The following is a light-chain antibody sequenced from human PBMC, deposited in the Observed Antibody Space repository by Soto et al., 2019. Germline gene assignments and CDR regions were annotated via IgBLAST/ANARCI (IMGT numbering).Light chain of an antibody. V-gene: IGLV3-21*02. CDR1: NIGSKS. J-gene: IGLJ3*02. CDR3: QVWDSGSDHDWV. Sequence: SYELTQPPSVSVAPGQTASITCVASNIGSKSVHWYQQKPGQAPVLVVCDDSDRPSGIPDRFSGSNSGNTATLTISRVEAGDEADYYCQVWDSGSDHDWVFGGGTKLTVL. CDR2: DDS.